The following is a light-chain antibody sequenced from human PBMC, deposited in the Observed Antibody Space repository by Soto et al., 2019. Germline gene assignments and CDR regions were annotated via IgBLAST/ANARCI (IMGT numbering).Light chain of an antibody. CDR3: QKCKTAPFT. CDR2: AAS. CDR1: QGIANY. J-gene: IGKJ4*01. Sequence: DIQLTQSPSSLSASVGDRVTITCRASQGIANYLAWYQQKPGRVPKLLIYAASTLQSGVPSRFTGSGSGTDFTLTINSLQPEDVATYYCQKCKTAPFTFGGGTKVDIK. V-gene: IGKV1-27*01.